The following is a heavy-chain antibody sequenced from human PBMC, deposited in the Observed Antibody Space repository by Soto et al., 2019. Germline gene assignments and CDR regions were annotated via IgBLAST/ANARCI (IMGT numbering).Heavy chain of an antibody. J-gene: IGHJ4*02. Sequence: PGGSLRLSXAASGFTFSSYGMHWVRQAPGKGLEWVAVISYDGSNKYYADSVKGRFTISRDNSKNTLYLQMNSLRAEDTAVYYCAKGNYYDSSGYYPGYFDYWGQGTLVTVSS. V-gene: IGHV3-30*18. CDR1: GFTFSSYG. CDR2: ISYDGSNK. CDR3: AKGNYYDSSGYYPGYFDY. D-gene: IGHD3-22*01.